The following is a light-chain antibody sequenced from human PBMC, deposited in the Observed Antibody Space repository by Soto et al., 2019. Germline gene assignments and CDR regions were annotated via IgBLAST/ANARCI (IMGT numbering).Light chain of an antibody. CDR1: QSITNR. V-gene: IGKV1-5*01. Sequence: DIQMTQSPSTLSASVGDRVTITCRASQSITNRLAWYQQKPGKAPKVLIYDASSLESGVPSRFSGSGSGTEFILTISSLQPDDFATYGCQHYGGMWTFAQGTKVDIK. CDR2: DAS. CDR3: QHYGGMWT. J-gene: IGKJ1*01.